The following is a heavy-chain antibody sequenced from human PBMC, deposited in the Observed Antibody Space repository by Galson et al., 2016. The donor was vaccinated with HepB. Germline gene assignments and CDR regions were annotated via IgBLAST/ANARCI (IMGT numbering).Heavy chain of an antibody. D-gene: IGHD5-18*01. J-gene: IGHJ6*02. V-gene: IGHV1-46*01. CDR3: ARERGGYTYGDL. CDR2: INPNGGST. CDR1: GYTFTRYY. Sequence: SVKVSCKASGYTFTRYYMHWVRQAPGQGLEWMGIINPNGGSTSYSQKFQGRVTMTRDTSTSTVYMELSSLRSEDTAVYYCARERGGYTYGDLWGQGTTVTVSS.